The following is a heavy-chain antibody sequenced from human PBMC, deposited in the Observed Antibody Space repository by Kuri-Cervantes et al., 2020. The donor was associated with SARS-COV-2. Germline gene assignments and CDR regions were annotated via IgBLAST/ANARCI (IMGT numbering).Heavy chain of an antibody. CDR2: INPNSGGT. CDR1: GYTFTGYY. V-gene: IGHV1-2*02. Sequence: ASVKVSCKASGYTFTGYYMHWVRQAPGQGLEWMGWINPNSGGTNYAQKFQGRVTMTRDTSISTAYMELSRLRSDDTAVYYCARRRSGYCSSTSCYENYYYYYGMDVWGQGTTVTVSS. D-gene: IGHD2-2*01. CDR3: ARRRSGYCSSTSCYENYYYYYGMDV. J-gene: IGHJ6*02.